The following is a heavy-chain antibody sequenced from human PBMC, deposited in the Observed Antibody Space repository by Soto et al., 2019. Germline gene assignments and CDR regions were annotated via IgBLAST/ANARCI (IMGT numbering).Heavy chain of an antibody. V-gene: IGHV2-5*02. Sequence: GSGPTLVNPTQTLTLTCTFSGFSLSARGVSVGWLRQPPGKALEWLALIYWDDDKRYSPSLRSRLTITKDTSKNQVVLTMTNVDPVDTGTYSCAHGEVLDKQAHYFDYWGQGILVTVSS. D-gene: IGHD3-3*01. J-gene: IGHJ4*02. CDR1: GFSLSARGVS. CDR3: AHGEVLDKQAHYFDY. CDR2: IYWDDDK.